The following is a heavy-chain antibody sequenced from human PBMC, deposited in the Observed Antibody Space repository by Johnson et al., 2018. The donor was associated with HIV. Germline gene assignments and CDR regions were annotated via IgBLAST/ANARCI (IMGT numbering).Heavy chain of an antibody. J-gene: IGHJ3*01. D-gene: IGHD3-22*01. CDR2: INWSGASA. V-gene: IGHV3-20*03. CDR3: ARATYYYDLSGYLTRPRAFDV. Sequence: PGKGLEWVSGINWSGASAGYADSVKGRFTISRDNGKNSLYLEMNSLRAEDTALYYCARATYYYDLSGYLTRPRAFDVWGQGTMVTVSS.